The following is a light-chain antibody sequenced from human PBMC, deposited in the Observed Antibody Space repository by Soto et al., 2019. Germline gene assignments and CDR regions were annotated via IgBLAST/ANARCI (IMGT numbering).Light chain of an antibody. CDR3: QSYDSSLSGYV. V-gene: IGLV1-40*01. Sequence: QSALTQPPSVSVAPGQRVTISCTGSSSNIGAGYDVHWYQHLPGTAPKLLIYGNSNRPSGVPDRFSGSKSGTSASLAITGLQAEDEADYYCQSYDSSLSGYVFGTGTKVTVL. J-gene: IGLJ1*01. CDR1: SSNIGAGYD. CDR2: GNS.